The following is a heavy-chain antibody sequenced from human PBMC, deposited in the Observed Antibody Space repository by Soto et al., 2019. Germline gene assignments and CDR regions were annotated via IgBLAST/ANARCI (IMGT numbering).Heavy chain of an antibody. J-gene: IGHJ3*02. D-gene: IGHD2-21*02. CDR1: GDSINRDAYY. CDR2: IYYSGTTT. CDR3: ARKVTRPIDAFDI. Sequence: QLQLQESGPRLVKPSETLSLTCAVSGDSINRDAYYWAWIRQPPGKGLEWIATIYYSGTTTFYNPSLESRVTISVHTSKNQFSLNLTSVTAADTALYYCARKVTRPIDAFDIWGQGTKVTVSS. V-gene: IGHV4-39*01.